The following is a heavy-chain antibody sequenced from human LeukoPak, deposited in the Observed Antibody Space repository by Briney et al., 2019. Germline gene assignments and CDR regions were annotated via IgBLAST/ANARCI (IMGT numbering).Heavy chain of an antibody. J-gene: IGHJ4*02. Sequence: SETLSLTCTVSGGSHSTHHLSWLRQPPGKGLEWIGYIYYSGSTNCNPSLKSRVTISVDTSKNQFSLKLSSVTAADTAVYYCAREGGGTGYCVHWGQGTLVTVSS. V-gene: IGHV4-59*11. D-gene: IGHD2-15*01. CDR3: AREGGGTGYCVH. CDR1: GGSHSTHH. CDR2: IYYSGST.